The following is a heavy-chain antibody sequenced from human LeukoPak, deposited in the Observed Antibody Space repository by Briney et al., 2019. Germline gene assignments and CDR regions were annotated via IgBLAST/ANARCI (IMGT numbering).Heavy chain of an antibody. D-gene: IGHD2-21*02. V-gene: IGHV1-18*01. CDR2: ISAKNGNT. CDR3: ARRVTAIGYYYYGMDV. CDR1: GYTFSNYG. Sequence: ASVKVSCKASGYTFSNYGMSWVRQVPGQGLEWMGWISAKNGNTDYAQKLQGRVTMTTDTSTSTAYMELRSLRSDDTAVYYCARRVTAIGYYYYGMDVWGQGTTVTVSS. J-gene: IGHJ6*02.